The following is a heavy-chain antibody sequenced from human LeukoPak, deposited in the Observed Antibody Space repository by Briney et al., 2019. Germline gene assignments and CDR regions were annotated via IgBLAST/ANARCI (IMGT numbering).Heavy chain of an antibody. J-gene: IGHJ4*02. V-gene: IGHV4-34*01. CDR1: GGSFSGYY. D-gene: IGHD3-16*01. CDR2: INHSGST. Sequence: SETLSLTCAVYGGSFSGYYWSWIRQPPGKGLEWIGEINHSGSTNYNPSLKSRVTISVDTSKNQFSLKLSSVTAADTAAYYCASLGRKYFFTFGGVYDYWGQGTLVTVSS. CDR3: ASLGRKYFFTFGGVYDY.